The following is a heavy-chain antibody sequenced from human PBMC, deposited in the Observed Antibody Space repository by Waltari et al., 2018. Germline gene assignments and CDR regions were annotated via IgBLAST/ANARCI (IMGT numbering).Heavy chain of an antibody. CDR3: ARSGYYDSSGYYWWFDP. V-gene: IGHV4-39*01. D-gene: IGHD3-22*01. CDR2: IYYSGST. CDR1: GGSISSSNYY. J-gene: IGHJ5*02. Sequence: QLQLQESGPGLVKPSETLSLTCTVTGGSISSSNYYWGWIRQPPGKGLEWIGSIYYSGSTDDNPSLKSRVTISVDTSKNQFYLKLNSVTAADTAVHYCARSGYYDSSGYYWWFDPWGQGTLVTVSS.